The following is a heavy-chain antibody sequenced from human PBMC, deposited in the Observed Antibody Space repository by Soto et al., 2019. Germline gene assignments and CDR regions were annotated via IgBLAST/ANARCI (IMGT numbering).Heavy chain of an antibody. V-gene: IGHV3-23*01. CDR3: AKAVLVAATPRAWFDP. CDR1: GFTFSSYA. Sequence: EVQLLESGGGLVQPGGSLRLSCAASGFTFSSYAMSWVRQAPGKGLEWVSAISGSGGSTYYADSVKGRFTISRDNSKNTLYLQMNSLRAEDTAVYYCAKAVLVAATPRAWFDPWGQGTLVTVSS. CDR2: ISGSGGST. D-gene: IGHD2-15*01. J-gene: IGHJ5*02.